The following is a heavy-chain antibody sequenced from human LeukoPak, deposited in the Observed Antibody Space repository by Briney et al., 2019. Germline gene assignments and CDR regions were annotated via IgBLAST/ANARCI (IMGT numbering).Heavy chain of an antibody. V-gene: IGHV5-10-1*01. D-gene: IGHD3-16*01. CDR3: ARRGIGFGDFYDY. CDR1: GYTFTNYW. J-gene: IGHJ4*02. Sequence: GESLRISCKGSGYTFTNYWITWVRQMPGKGLEWMGTIDPGDSYINYSPSLEGHVIMSTDKATYTAHLQWSSLKASDTGIYYCARRGIGFGDFYDYWGQGTPVTVSS. CDR2: IDPGDSYI.